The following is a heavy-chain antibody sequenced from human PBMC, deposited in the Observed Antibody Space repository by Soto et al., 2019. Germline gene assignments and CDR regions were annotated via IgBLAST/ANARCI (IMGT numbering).Heavy chain of an antibody. CDR2: INHSGST. J-gene: IGHJ5*02. CDR3: ARVKGGDIVVVPAAYNWFDP. Sequence: SETLSLTCAVYGGSFSGYYWSWIRQPPGKGLEWIGEINHSGSTNYNPSLKSRVTISVDTSKNQFSLKLSSVTAADTAVYYCARVKGGDIVVVPAAYNWFDPWGQGTLVTVSS. V-gene: IGHV4-34*01. D-gene: IGHD2-2*01. CDR1: GGSFSGYY.